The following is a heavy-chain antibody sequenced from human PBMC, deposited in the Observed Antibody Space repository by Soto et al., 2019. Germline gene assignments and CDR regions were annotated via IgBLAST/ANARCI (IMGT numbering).Heavy chain of an antibody. CDR1: GLTFSSYA. CDR3: ARDFHGMVYANGFDAFDI. D-gene: IGHD2-8*01. Sequence: VGSLRLSCAASGLTFSSYAMHWVRQAPGKGLEWVAVISYDGSNKYYADSVKGRFTISRDNSKNTLYLQMNSLRAEDTAVYYCARDFHGMVYANGFDAFDIWGQGTMVTVS. CDR2: ISYDGSNK. V-gene: IGHV3-30-3*01. J-gene: IGHJ3*02.